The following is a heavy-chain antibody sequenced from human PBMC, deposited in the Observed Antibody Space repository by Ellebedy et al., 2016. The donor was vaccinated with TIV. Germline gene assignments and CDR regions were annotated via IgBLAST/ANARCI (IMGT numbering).Heavy chain of an antibody. CDR2: TYYRSKWYN. Sequence: SQTLSLTCVISGDSVSSNSVAWNWIRQSPSRGLEWLGRTYYRSKWYNDFAESVKSRITIDADTSKNQFSLQLNSVTPEDTAVYYCARKYWVDTYHWFDSWGQGALVTVSS. J-gene: IGHJ5*01. D-gene: IGHD2-8*02. CDR3: ARKYWVDTYHWFDS. V-gene: IGHV6-1*01. CDR1: GDSVSSNSVA.